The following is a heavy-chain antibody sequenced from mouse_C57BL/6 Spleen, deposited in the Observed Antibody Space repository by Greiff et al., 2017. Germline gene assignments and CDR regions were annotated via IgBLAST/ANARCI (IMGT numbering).Heavy chain of an antibody. J-gene: IGHJ2*01. CDR3: VSFYGYFDY. CDR1: GYTFTSYW. Sequence: QVHVKQPGAELVKPGASVKVSCKASGYTFTSYWMHWVKQRPGQGLEWIGRIHPSDSDTNYNQKFKGKATLTVDKSSSTAYMQLSSLTSEDSAVYYCVSFYGYFDYWGQGTTLTVSS. V-gene: IGHV1-74*01. D-gene: IGHD1-1*01. CDR2: IHPSDSDT.